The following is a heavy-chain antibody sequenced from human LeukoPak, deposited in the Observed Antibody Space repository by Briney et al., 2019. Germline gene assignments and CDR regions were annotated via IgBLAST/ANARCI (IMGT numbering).Heavy chain of an antibody. D-gene: IGHD6-13*01. V-gene: IGHV4-4*09. Sequence: SETLSLTCTVSGGSISSYYWNWIRQPPGKGLEWIGYIYTSGSTNYNPSLKSRVTISVDTSKNQFSLKLSSVTAADTAVYYCARGGQQLVLGFDYWGQGTLVTVSS. CDR2: IYTSGST. CDR3: ARGGQQLVLGFDY. CDR1: GGSISSYY. J-gene: IGHJ4*02.